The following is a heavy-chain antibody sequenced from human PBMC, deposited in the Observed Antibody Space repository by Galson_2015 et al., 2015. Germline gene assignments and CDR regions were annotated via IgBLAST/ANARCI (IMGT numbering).Heavy chain of an antibody. CDR3: ARVYGSYLNY. V-gene: IGHV1-8*01. Sequence: CTASGYTFPSYALNWVRQATGQGLAWMGWMNPNSGNTGYAQKFQGRVTMTRNTSISTAYMELSSLRSEDTAVYYCARVYGSYLNYWGQGTLVTVSS. D-gene: IGHD4-17*01. J-gene: IGHJ4*02. CDR1: GYTFPSYA. CDR2: MNPNSGNT.